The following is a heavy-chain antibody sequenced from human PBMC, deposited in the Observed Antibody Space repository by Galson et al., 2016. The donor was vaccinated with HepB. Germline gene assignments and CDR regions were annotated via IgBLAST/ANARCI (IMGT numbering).Heavy chain of an antibody. D-gene: IGHD2/OR15-2a*01. Sequence: SVKVSCKASGYIFTSSGIIWVRQAPGQGLEWMGWISAYNAYTNYAQNLQGRVTMTIDTSTSTAYMELRSLRSEDTAVYYCARPLCRGCRGPDAFDIWGQGTMVTVSS. CDR3: ARPLCRGCRGPDAFDI. J-gene: IGHJ3*02. CDR2: ISAYNAYT. V-gene: IGHV1-18*04. CDR1: GYIFTSSG.